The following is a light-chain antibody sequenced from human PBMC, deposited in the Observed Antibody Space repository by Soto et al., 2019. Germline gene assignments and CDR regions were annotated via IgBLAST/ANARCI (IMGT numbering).Light chain of an antibody. J-gene: IGKJ1*01. CDR3: QLYDSYWGT. V-gene: IGKV1-5*01. CDR1: QKVSPW. Sequence: DIRMTQSPSTLSASVGDSVTITCRASQKVSPWLAWYQQKAGKAPKLLIYDVSSLKRGVPSRFSGSGSGTEFTLTISSLQSDDFATYYCQLYDSYWGTFGQGTKVEFK. CDR2: DVS.